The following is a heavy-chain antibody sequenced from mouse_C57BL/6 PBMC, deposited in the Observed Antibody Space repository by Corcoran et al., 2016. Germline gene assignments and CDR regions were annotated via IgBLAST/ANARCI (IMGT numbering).Heavy chain of an antibody. CDR2: IYPGSGNT. Sequence: QVQLKQSGAELVRPGASVKLSCKASGYTFTDYYINWVKQRPGQGLEWIARIYPGSGNTYYNEKFKGKATLTAEKSSSTAYMQLSSLTSEDSAVYFCASQTAQAKGAWFAYWGQGTLVTVSA. CDR3: ASQTAQAKGAWFAY. CDR1: GYTFTDYY. J-gene: IGHJ3*01. V-gene: IGHV1-76*01. D-gene: IGHD3-2*02.